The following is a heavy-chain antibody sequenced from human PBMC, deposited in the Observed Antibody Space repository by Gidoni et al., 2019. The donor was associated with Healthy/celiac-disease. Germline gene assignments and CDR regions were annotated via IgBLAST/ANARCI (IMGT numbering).Heavy chain of an antibody. CDR2: IYYSGST. V-gene: IGHV4-59*01. J-gene: IGHJ4*02. Sequence: QVQLQESGPGLVKPSETLSLTCTVSGGSISSYYWSWIRQPPGKGLEWIGYIYYSGSTNYNPSLKSRVTISVDTSKNQFSLKLSSVTAADTAVYYCAREGFYDFWSGYYRYFDYWGQGTLVTVSS. CDR3: AREGFYDFWSGYYRYFDY. CDR1: GGSISSYY. D-gene: IGHD3-3*01.